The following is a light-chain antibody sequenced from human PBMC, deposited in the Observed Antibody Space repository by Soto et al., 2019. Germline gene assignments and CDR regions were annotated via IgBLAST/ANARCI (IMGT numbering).Light chain of an antibody. CDR3: SSYTSSITMV. V-gene: IGLV2-14*01. CDR1: SSDVGGYNH. J-gene: IGLJ2*01. Sequence: QSVLTQPAYVSGSPGQSINISCTGTSSDVGGYNHVSWYQQHPGKAPKLMISEVSNRPSGVSNRFSGSKFANTASLTISGLQAEDEADYYCSSYTSSITMVFGGGTKLTVL. CDR2: EVS.